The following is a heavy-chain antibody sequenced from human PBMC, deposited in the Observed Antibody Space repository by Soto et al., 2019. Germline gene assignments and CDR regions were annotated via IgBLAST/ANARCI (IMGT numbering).Heavy chain of an antibody. CDR2: IDWDDDK. Sequence: GSGPTLVNPTQTLTLTCTFSVFSLSTSGVCVSWIRQPPGKALEWLALIDWDDDKYYSTSLKTRLTISKDTSKNQVVLTMTNMDPVDTATYYCARMNDSSGWFGVRRAHFDYWGQGALVTAPQ. CDR1: VFSLSTSGVC. D-gene: IGHD6-19*01. J-gene: IGHJ4*02. V-gene: IGHV2-70*01. CDR3: ARMNDSSGWFGVRRAHFDY.